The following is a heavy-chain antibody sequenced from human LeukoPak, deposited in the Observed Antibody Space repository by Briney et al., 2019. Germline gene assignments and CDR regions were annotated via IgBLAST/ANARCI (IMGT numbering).Heavy chain of an antibody. Sequence: PGGSLRLSCAASGFTFSSYAMSWVRQAPGKGLEWVSAISGSGGSTYYADSVKGRFTISRDNSKNTLYLQMNSLRAEDTAVYYCAKDDYYDFWSGPLRHWGQGTLVTVSS. V-gene: IGHV3-23*01. CDR3: AKDDYYDFWSGPLRH. CDR1: GFTFSSYA. CDR2: ISGSGGST. J-gene: IGHJ4*02. D-gene: IGHD3-3*01.